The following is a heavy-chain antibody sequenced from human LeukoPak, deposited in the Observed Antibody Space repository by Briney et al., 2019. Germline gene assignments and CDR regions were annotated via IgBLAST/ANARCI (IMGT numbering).Heavy chain of an antibody. CDR2: IRGSGSSI. J-gene: IGHJ4*02. Sequence: GGSLRLSCAASGFTFSSYEMNWVRQAAGKGLEWVSYIRGSGSSIYYADSVKGRFTVSRDNTKNSLHLQMNSLRADDTALYYCAREPVHNYGDPPFDYWGQGTLVTVSS. CDR1: GFTFSSYE. CDR3: AREPVHNYGDPPFDY. D-gene: IGHD5-18*01. V-gene: IGHV3-48*03.